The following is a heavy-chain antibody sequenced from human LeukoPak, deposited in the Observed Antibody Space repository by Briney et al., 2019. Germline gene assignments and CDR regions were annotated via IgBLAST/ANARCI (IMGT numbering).Heavy chain of an antibody. CDR3: ARDGANTFGGVIVTRNFDY. V-gene: IGHV7-4-1*02. D-gene: IGHD3-16*02. J-gene: IGHJ4*02. Sequence: ASVKVSCKASGYTFTSYAMNWVRQAPGQGLEWMGWINTNTGNPMYAQGFTGRFVFSLDTSVNTAYLQISSLKAEDTAVYYCARDGANTFGGVIVTRNFDYWGQGTLVTVSS. CDR1: GYTFTSYA. CDR2: INTNTGNP.